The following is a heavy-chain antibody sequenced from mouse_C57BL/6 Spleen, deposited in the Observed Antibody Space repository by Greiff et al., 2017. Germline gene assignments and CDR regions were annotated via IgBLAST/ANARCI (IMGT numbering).Heavy chain of an antibody. D-gene: IGHD1-1*02. CDR2: IDPSDSYT. Sequence: QVQLQQPGAELVMPGASVKLSCKASGYTFTGYWMHWVKQRPGQGLEWIGEIDPSDSYTNYNQKFKGKSTLTVDKSSSTAYMQLSSLTSEDSAVDYCARNLVDSSMDDWGQGTTVTVSS. CDR3: ARNLVDSSMDD. CDR1: GYTFTGYW. J-gene: IGHJ4*01. V-gene: IGHV1-69*01.